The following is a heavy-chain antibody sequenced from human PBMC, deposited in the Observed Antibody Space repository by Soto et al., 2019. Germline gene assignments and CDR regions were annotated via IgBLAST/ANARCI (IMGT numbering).Heavy chain of an antibody. Sequence: SETLSLTCTVSGGSISSSSYYWGWIRQPPGKGLEWIGSIYYSGSTYYNPSLKSRVTISVDTSKNQFSLKLSSVTAADTAVYYCARHLFYTNGFDPGGQGTLVTVSS. CDR2: IYYSGST. V-gene: IGHV4-39*01. CDR3: ARHLFYTNGFDP. J-gene: IGHJ5*02. D-gene: IGHD3-16*01. CDR1: GGSISSSSYY.